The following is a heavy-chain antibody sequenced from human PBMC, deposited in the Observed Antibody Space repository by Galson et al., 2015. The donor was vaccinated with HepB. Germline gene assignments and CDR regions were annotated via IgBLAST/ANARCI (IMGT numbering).Heavy chain of an antibody. J-gene: IGHJ6*03. CDR3: AKSGRGFLEWLFVDYMDV. V-gene: IGHV3-30*18. CDR1: GFTFSSYG. D-gene: IGHD3-3*01. Sequence: SLRLSCAASGFTFSSYGMHWVRQAPGKGLEWVAVISYDGSNKYYADSVKGRFTISRDNSKNTLYLQMNSLRAEDTAVYYCAKSGRGFLEWLFVDYMDVWGKGTTVTVSS. CDR2: ISYDGSNK.